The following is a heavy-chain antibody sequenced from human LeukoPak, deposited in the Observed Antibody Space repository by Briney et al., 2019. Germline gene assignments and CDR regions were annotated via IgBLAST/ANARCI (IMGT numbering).Heavy chain of an antibody. CDR3: AKDRNSWPTNFDS. J-gene: IGHJ4*02. Sequence: GGSLRLSCVASGFTFNSYAMSWVRQAPGKGLEWVSAISGSGGSTYYADYVKGRFTISRDNSKSTLYLQMNSLGAEDTALYYCAKDRNSWPTNFDSWGQGTLVTVSA. D-gene: IGHD2/OR15-2a*01. V-gene: IGHV3-23*01. CDR2: ISGSGGST. CDR1: GFTFNSYA.